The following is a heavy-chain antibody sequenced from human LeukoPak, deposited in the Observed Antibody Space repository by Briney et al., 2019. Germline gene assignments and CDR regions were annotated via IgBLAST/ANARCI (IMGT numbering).Heavy chain of an antibody. V-gene: IGHV3-20*04. D-gene: IGHD6-19*01. Sequence: GESLRPSCAASGFTSDDYGMICVRQAPRKGLEWVSGITWNGGSTAYADSVKGRFTISRDNAKNSMYLQMNSLRAEDTAFYYCARDYIAVSARGTEYFQHWGQGTLVTVSS. CDR1: GFTSDDYG. CDR2: ITWNGGST. CDR3: ARDYIAVSARGTEYFQH. J-gene: IGHJ1*01.